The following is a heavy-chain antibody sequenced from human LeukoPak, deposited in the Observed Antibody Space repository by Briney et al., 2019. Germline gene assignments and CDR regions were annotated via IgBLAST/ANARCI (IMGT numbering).Heavy chain of an antibody. Sequence: GGSLRLSCAASGFTFSSYAMSWVRQAPGKGLEWISAISGSGGSTYYADSVKGRFTISRDNSKNTLYLQMNSLRAEDKAVYYCAKYMIVVVISAFDIWGQGTMVTVSS. J-gene: IGHJ3*02. CDR3: AKYMIVVVISAFDI. V-gene: IGHV3-23*01. CDR1: GFTFSSYA. D-gene: IGHD3-22*01. CDR2: ISGSGGST.